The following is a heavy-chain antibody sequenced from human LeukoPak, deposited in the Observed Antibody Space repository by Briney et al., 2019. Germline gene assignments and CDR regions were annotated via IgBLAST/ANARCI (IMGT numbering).Heavy chain of an antibody. V-gene: IGHV1-2*02. CDR2: ISAYTGNT. J-gene: IGHJ4*02. D-gene: IGHD2-21*01. CDR1: GYTFTGYY. CDR3: ARDCGGRPGTKVNYFDY. Sequence: GASVKVSCKASGYTFTGYYMHWVRQAPGQGLEWMGWISAYTGNTNYAQKFQGRVTMSRDTSTSTVYMELSSLRSEDAAVYYCARDCGGRPGTKVNYFDYWGRGTLVTVSS.